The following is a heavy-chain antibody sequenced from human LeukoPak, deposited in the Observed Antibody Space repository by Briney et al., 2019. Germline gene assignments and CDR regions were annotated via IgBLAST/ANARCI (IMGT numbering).Heavy chain of an antibody. V-gene: IGHV4-4*07. D-gene: IGHD3-22*01. CDR2: IYTSGST. Sequence: PSETLSLTCTVSGGSISSYYWSWIRQPAGKGLEWIGHIYTSGSTNYNPSLKSRVTMSVDTSKNQFSLKLSSVTAADTAVYYCARMNVVIANYYYYYMDVWGKGTTVTVSS. J-gene: IGHJ6*03. CDR1: GGSISSYY. CDR3: ARMNVVIANYYYYYMDV.